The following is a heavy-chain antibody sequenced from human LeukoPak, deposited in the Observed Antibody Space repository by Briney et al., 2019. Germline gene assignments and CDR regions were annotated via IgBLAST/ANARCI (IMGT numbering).Heavy chain of an antibody. CDR1: GGSISSYY. J-gene: IGHJ3*02. V-gene: IGHV4-59*12. CDR3: ARDIAVAGDAFDI. Sequence: SETLSLTCTVSGGSISSYYWSWIRQPPGKGLEWIGYIYYSGSTNYNPSLKSRVTKSLDTSKNQFSLRLSSVTAADTAVYYCARDIAVAGDAFDIWGQGTMVTVSS. CDR2: IYYSGST. D-gene: IGHD6-19*01.